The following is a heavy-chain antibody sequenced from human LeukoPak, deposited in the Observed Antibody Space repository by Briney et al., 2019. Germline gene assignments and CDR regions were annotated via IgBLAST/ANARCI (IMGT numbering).Heavy chain of an antibody. CDR1: GFPFSSYA. CDR2: INWNGGST. CDR3: ARDLYYGSGSPSY. J-gene: IGHJ4*02. V-gene: IGHV3-20*04. Sequence: GSLRLSCAASGFPFSSYAMNWVRQAPGKGLEWVSGINWNGGSTGYADSVKGRFTISRDNAKNSLYLQMNSLRAEDTALYYCARDLYYGSGSPSYWGQGTLVTVSS. D-gene: IGHD3-10*01.